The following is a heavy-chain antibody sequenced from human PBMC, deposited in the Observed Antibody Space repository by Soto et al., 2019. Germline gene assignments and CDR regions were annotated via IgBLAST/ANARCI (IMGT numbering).Heavy chain of an antibody. CDR3: ARGGRRSGSYADAFDI. V-gene: IGHV3-7*03. J-gene: IGHJ3*02. CDR2: IKQDGSEK. D-gene: IGHD1-26*01. Sequence: GGSLRLSCAASGFTFSTYWMSWVRQAPGKGLEWAANIKQDGSEKYYVDSVKGRFTIPRDNAKNSLYLQMNSLRAEDTAVYYCARGGRRSGSYADAFDIWGQGTMVTVSS. CDR1: GFTFSTYW.